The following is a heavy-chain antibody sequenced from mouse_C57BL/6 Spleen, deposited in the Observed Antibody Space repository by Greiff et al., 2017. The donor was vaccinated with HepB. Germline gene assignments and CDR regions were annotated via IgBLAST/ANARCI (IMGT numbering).Heavy chain of an antibody. Sequence: EVQLQQSGTVLARPGASVKMSCKTSGYTFTSYWMHWVKQRPGQGLEWIGAIYPGNSDTSYNQKFKGKTKLTAVTSASTAYMELSSLTNEDSAVYYCTRRSNDYDEDYYAMDYWGQGTSVTVSS. CDR2: IYPGNSDT. CDR3: TRRSNDYDEDYYAMDY. V-gene: IGHV1-5*01. D-gene: IGHD2-4*01. J-gene: IGHJ4*01. CDR1: GYTFTSYW.